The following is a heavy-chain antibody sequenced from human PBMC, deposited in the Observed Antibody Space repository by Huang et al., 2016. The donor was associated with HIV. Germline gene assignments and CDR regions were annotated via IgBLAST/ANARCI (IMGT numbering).Heavy chain of an antibody. V-gene: IGHV1-69*13. CDR2: LMAVLDSP. J-gene: IGHJ4*02. CDR1: GGPFRSYS. CDR3: ARGSLEYSVSSSLDY. D-gene: IGHD4-4*01. Sequence: QVQLLQSGAEVKKPGSSVKVSCKASGGPFRSYSIAWVRQSPGQGLEWMASLMAVLDSPNYAQKVQGRVRVTADESTSTVYMELRDLRPDDTAVYVCARGSLEYSVSSSLDYWGQGTHVTVSS.